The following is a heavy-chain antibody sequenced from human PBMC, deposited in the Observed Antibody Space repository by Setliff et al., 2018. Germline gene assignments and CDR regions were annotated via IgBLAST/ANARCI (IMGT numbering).Heavy chain of an antibody. CDR2: ISATGSNT. CDR3: AKDVVGYSSTWPKRDYFDY. V-gene: IGHV3-23*01. Sequence: GGSLRLSCAASGFTFSSLWMAWVRQAPGRGLEWVSGISATGSNTYYAGSVRGRFTISRDNSKKTLFLQMNSLRVEDTAIYYCAKDVVGYSSTWPKRDYFDYWGQGTLVTVSS. CDR1: GFTFSSLW. D-gene: IGHD6-13*01. J-gene: IGHJ4*02.